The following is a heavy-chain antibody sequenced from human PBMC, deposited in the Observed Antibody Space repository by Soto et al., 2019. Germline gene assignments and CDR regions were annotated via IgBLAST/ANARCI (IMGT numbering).Heavy chain of an antibody. D-gene: IGHD2-2*01. J-gene: IGHJ4*02. CDR3: TSGPPMYCSSSSCYASPFDY. V-gene: IGHV4-39*01. CDR1: GTSISSSDYY. CDR2: IYYTGMT. Sequence: SETLSLTCTVSGTSISSSDYYWGWIRQPPGKGLEWITSIYYTGMTYYNPSLKSRVTISVDRSKNTLYLQMNSLRAEDTAVYYCTSGPPMYCSSSSCYASPFDYWGQGTLVTVSS.